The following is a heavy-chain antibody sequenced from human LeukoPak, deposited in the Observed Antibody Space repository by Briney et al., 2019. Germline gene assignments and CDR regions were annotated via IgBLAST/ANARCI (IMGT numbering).Heavy chain of an antibody. CDR1: GVIFSNYE. V-gene: IGHV3-48*03. CDR3: ARDLPTGTYRAYFDS. CDR2: ISSTGSDI. Sequence: GGSLRLSCAGSGVIFSNYEMNWVRQAPGRGLEWVSYISSTGSDIYYADSVKGRFTISRDNAENSLYLQMNSLRAEDTAVYYCARDLPTGTYRAYFDSWGQGTLVTVSS. J-gene: IGHJ4*02. D-gene: IGHD4-11*01.